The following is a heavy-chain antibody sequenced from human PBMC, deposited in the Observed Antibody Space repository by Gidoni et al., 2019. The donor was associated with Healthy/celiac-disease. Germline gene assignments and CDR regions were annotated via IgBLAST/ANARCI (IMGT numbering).Heavy chain of an antibody. CDR3: ARHGGEWELLLPDY. V-gene: IGHV5-51*01. D-gene: IGHD1-26*01. CDR1: GYRFTNNW. Sequence: EVQLVQSGAEVKKPGESLKISCKGYGYRFTNNWIGWVRQMPGKCLEWLGIIYPGDSDTRYSPSFQGQVTISADKTISTAYLQWSSLKASDTAMYYCARHGGEWELLLPDYWGQGTLVTVSS. CDR2: IYPGDSDT. J-gene: IGHJ4*02.